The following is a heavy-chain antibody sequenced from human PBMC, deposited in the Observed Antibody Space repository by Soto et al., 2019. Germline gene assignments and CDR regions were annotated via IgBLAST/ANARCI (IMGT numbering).Heavy chain of an antibody. V-gene: IGHV4-4*02. Sequence: SETLSLTCTGSGGSISSSNWWSWVRQPPGKGLEWIGEIYHSGSTNYNPSLKSRVTISVDKSKNQFSLKLSSVTAADTAVYYCARSGGSYSHDAFDIWGQGTMVTVSS. CDR1: GGSISSSNW. D-gene: IGHD1-26*01. CDR2: IYHSGST. CDR3: ARSGGSYSHDAFDI. J-gene: IGHJ3*02.